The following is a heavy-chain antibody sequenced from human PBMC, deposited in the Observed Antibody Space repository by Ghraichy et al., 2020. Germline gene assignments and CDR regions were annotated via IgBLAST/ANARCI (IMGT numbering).Heavy chain of an antibody. J-gene: IGHJ5*02. V-gene: IGHV4-30-2*01. Sequence: SETLSLTCSVSGVSISSGGYSWSWIRQAEGKGLEWIGYIYQTGSTHYHPSLKSRVTMSIDRSKNHFSLQLTSVTAADTAVYYCARGNTIFGVIQPPRTNWFDPWGHGILVTVSS. CDR3: ARGNTIFGVIQPPRTNWFDP. D-gene: IGHD3-3*01. CDR2: IYQTGST. CDR1: GVSISSGGYS.